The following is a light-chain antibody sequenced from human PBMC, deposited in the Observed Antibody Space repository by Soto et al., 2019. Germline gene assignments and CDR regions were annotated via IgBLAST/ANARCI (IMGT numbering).Light chain of an antibody. CDR3: SSYTTIKTVI. Sequence: QSALAQPASVSGSPGQSITISCTGTSSDVGAYNYVSWYHQHHPGKAPELIIYDVTDRPSGASTRFSGSKSGNTASLTISGLQAEDEGDYYCSSYTTIKTVIFGGGTQLTVL. V-gene: IGLV2-14*01. CDR2: DVT. CDR1: SSDVGAYNY. J-gene: IGLJ2*01.